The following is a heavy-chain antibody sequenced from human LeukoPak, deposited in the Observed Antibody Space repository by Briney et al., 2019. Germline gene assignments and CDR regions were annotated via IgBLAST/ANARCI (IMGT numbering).Heavy chain of an antibody. CDR3: ARGPTYYDFWSGYYHYFDY. CDR2: IYYSGST. Sequence: KPSETLSLTCTVSGGSVSSGSYYWSWIRQPPGKGLEWIGHIYYSGSTNYNPSLKSRVTISVDTSKNQFSLKLSSVTAADTAVYYCARGPTYYDFWSGYYHYFDYWGQGTLVTVSS. D-gene: IGHD3-3*01. CDR1: GGSVSSGSYY. J-gene: IGHJ4*02. V-gene: IGHV4-61*01.